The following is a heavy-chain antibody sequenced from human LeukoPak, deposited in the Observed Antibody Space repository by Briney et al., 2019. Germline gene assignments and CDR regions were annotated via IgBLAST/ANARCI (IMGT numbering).Heavy chain of an antibody. CDR2: ISGSGGST. J-gene: IGHJ4*02. CDR3: AKDSGKNMIRGIVDY. CDR1: GFTFSSYA. Sequence: GGSLRLACAASGFTFSSYAMSWVRQAPGKGLEWVSAISGSGGSTYYADSVKGRFTISRDNSKNTLYLQMNSLRAEDTAVYYCAKDSGKNMIRGIVDYWGQGTLVTVSS. V-gene: IGHV3-23*01. D-gene: IGHD3-10*01.